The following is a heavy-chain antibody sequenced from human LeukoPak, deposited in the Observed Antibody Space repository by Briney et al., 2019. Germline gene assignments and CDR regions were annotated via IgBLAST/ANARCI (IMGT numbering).Heavy chain of an antibody. CDR3: ARDRDPGLNYYYMDV. Sequence: SETLSLTCAVYGGSFSGYYWSWIRQPPGKGLEWIGEINHSGSTNYNPSLKSRVTISVDTSKNQFSLKLSSVTAADTAVYYCARDRDPGLNYYYMDVWGKGTTVTVSS. V-gene: IGHV4-34*01. J-gene: IGHJ6*03. D-gene: IGHD3-9*01. CDR2: INHSGST. CDR1: GGSFSGYY.